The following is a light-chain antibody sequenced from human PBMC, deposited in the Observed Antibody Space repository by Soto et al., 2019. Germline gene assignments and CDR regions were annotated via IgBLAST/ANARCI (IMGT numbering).Light chain of an antibody. CDR3: QQYGSSPPIT. J-gene: IGKJ5*01. CDR2: GAA. V-gene: IGKV3-20*01. Sequence: EIVLTQSPGTLSLSPGERATLSCRASQSVSNSYLAWYQQKPGQAPRLLIYGAATRATGIPDRFSGSGSGTDFILTISRLEPEDFAVYYCQQYGSSPPITFDQGTRLEIK. CDR1: QSVSNSY.